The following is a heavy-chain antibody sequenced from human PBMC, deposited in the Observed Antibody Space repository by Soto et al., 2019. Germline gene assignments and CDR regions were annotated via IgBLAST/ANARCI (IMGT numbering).Heavy chain of an antibody. CDR2: IYYSGST. CDR3: ARAARVTKIVVVITAGAGAFDV. D-gene: IGHD3-22*01. V-gene: IGHV4-30-4*01. CDR1: GGSISSGDYY. J-gene: IGHJ3*01. Sequence: PSETLSLTCTVSGGSISSGDYYLRWIRQPPGKGLEWIGYIYYSGSTYYNPSLKSRVTISVDTSKNQLSLTLSSVTAADTAVYYWARAARVTKIVVVITAGAGAFDVWGQGTMVNVSS.